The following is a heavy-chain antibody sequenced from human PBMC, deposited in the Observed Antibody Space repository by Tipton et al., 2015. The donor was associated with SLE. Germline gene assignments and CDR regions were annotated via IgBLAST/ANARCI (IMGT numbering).Heavy chain of an antibody. Sequence: SLRLSCAASGFVFSSYTMNWVRQAPGKGLEWISYISGGGTTIYYADSVQGRFTISRDNSNDSLFLQMNSLRAEDTAVYYCSRDKYIVGYFQSWGQGTLVTVSS. CDR2: ISGGGTTI. CDR3: SRDKYIVGYFQS. V-gene: IGHV3-48*01. D-gene: IGHD2-15*01. J-gene: IGHJ4*02. CDR1: GFVFSSYT.